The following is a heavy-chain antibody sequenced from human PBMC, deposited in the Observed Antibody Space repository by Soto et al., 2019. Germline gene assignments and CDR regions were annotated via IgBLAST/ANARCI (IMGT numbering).Heavy chain of an antibody. D-gene: IGHD2-2*01. CDR3: AREDQLPSYYYYIDV. V-gene: IGHV4-59*12. CDR1: GGSISSYY. CDR2: IYYSGST. J-gene: IGHJ6*03. Sequence: SETLSLTCTVSGGSISSYYWSWIRQPPGKGLEWIGYIYYSGSTNYNPSLKSRVTISVDTSKNQFSLKLSSVTAADTAVYYCAREDQLPSYYYYIDVWGKGTTVTVSS.